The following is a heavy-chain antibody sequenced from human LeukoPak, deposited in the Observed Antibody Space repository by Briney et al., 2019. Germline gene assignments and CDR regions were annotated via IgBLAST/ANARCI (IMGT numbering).Heavy chain of an antibody. CDR2: MSASGSHT. CDR1: GFTFSDFA. V-gene: IGHV3-23*01. J-gene: IGHJ4*02. CDR3: AKVRSGNNYYFDY. D-gene: IGHD1/OR15-1a*01. Sequence: GGSLRLSCAASGFTFSDFAMSWVRQAPGKGLEWVSGMSASGSHTHSADFVKGRFTISRDNFKNTLYLQMNGLRVEDTAVYYCAKVRSGNNYYFDYWGQGTLVTVSS.